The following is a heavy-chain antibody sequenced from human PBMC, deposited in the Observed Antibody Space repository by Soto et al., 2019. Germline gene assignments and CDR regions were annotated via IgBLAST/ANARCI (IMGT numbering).Heavy chain of an antibody. Sequence: EVQLLESGGGLVQPGGSLRLSCAASGFTFSSYTMSWVRQAPGTGLEWVSTINAPGGSTYYADSVRGRFTISRDNSKNTLYLQMNSLRAEDTAVYYCAKGVCRGGSCYYDYWGQGTLVTVSS. CDR1: GFTFSSYT. CDR3: AKGVCRGGSCYYDY. J-gene: IGHJ4*02. CDR2: INAPGGST. D-gene: IGHD2-15*01. V-gene: IGHV3-23*01.